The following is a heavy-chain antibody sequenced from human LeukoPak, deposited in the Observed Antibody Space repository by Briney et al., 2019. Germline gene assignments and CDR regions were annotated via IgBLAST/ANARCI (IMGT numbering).Heavy chain of an antibody. J-gene: IGHJ5*02. CDR2: IYYSGST. V-gene: IGHV4-59*01. D-gene: IGHD3-22*01. CDR3: ARVRSYYDSSGYFTFDP. Sequence: PSETLSLTCTVSGGSISSYYWSWIRQPPGKGLEWIGYIYYSGSTNYNSSLKSRVTISVDTSKNQFPLKLSSVTAADTAVYYCARVRSYYDSSGYFTFDPWGQGTLVTVSS. CDR1: GGSISSYY.